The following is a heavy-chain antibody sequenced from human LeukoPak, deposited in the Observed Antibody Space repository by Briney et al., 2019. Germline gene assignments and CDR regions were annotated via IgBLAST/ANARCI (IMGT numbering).Heavy chain of an antibody. CDR1: GGSISSHY. Sequence: SETLSLTCTVSGGSISSHYWSWIRQPPGKGLEWIGYIYYSGSTNYNPSLKSRVTISVDTSKSQFSLKLSSVTAADTAVYYCARGYGSGSYPFDYWGQGTLVTVSS. D-gene: IGHD3-10*01. J-gene: IGHJ4*02. CDR2: IYYSGST. V-gene: IGHV4-59*11. CDR3: ARGYGSGSYPFDY.